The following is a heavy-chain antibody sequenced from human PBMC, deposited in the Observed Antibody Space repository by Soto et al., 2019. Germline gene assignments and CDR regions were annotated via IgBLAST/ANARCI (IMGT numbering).Heavy chain of an antibody. J-gene: IGHJ6*02. CDR3: ARQGSWSGYSKYYYYYGMDV. Sequence: PGESLKISCKGSGYSFTSYWIGWVRQMPGKGLEWMGIIYPGDSDTRYSPSFQGQVTISADKSISTAYLQWSSLKASDTAMYYCARQGSWSGYSKYYYYYGMDVWGQGTTVTVSS. CDR2: IYPGDSDT. D-gene: IGHD3-3*01. CDR1: GYSFTSYW. V-gene: IGHV5-51*01.